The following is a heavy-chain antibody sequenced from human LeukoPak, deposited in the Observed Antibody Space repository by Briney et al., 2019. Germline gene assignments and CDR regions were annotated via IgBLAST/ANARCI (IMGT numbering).Heavy chain of an antibody. D-gene: IGHD3-10*01. CDR3: ATEASVPMVRGVVRQY. CDR2: ISYDGSNK. J-gene: IGHJ4*02. CDR1: GFTFSSYG. V-gene: IGHV3-30*03. Sequence: PGGSLRLSCAASGFTFSSYGMHWVRQAPGKGLEWVAVISYDGSNKYYADSVKGRFTISRDNSKNTLYLQMNSLRAEDTAVYYCATEASVPMVRGVVRQYWGQGTLVTVSS.